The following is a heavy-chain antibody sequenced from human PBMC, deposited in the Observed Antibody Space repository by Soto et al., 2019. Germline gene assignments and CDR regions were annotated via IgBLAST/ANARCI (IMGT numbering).Heavy chain of an antibody. CDR1: GFTFSAYW. V-gene: IGHV3-74*01. Sequence: EVHLVESGGALVKPGESLRLSCAVSGFTFSAYWMHWVRQVPGKGLTWVSRISDDGSTATYADSVKGRFIISRDNAKNSLYLEMNTLRADDSGLYYCARGPRVSSTGTGAHWGRGTRVTVSS. CDR2: ISDDGSTA. J-gene: IGHJ4*02. D-gene: IGHD1-1*01. CDR3: ARGPRVSSTGTGAH.